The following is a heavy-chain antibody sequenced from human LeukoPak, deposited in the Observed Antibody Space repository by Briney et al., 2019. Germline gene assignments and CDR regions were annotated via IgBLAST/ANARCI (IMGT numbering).Heavy chain of an antibody. CDR2: IYHSGST. D-gene: IGHD1-26*01. V-gene: IGHV4-4*02. CDR3: ARVLSNRGSPGGYFDY. Sequence: PSETLSLTCAVSGGSISSSNWWSWVRQPPGKGLEWIGEIYHSGSTNYNPSLKSRVTISVDKSKNQFSLKLSSVTAADTAVYYCARVLSNRGSPGGYFDYWGQGTLVTVSS. CDR1: GGSISSSNW. J-gene: IGHJ4*02.